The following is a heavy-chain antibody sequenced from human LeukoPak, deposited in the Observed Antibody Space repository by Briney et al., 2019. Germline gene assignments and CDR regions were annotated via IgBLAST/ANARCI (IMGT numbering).Heavy chain of an antibody. J-gene: IGHJ4*02. Sequence: GRSLRLSCAASGFTFSSYGMHWVRQAPGKGLEWVAVIWYDGSNKYYADPVKGRFTISRDNSKNTLYLQMNSLRAEDTAVYYCARFATGYVADYWGQGTLVTVSS. V-gene: IGHV3-33*01. CDR1: GFTFSSYG. CDR3: ARFATGYVADY. CDR2: IWYDGSNK. D-gene: IGHD3-16*01.